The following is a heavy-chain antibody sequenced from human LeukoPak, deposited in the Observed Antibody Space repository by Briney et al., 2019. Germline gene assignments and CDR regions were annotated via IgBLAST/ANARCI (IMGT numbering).Heavy chain of an antibody. V-gene: IGHV4-34*01. CDR3: ARRRYSSGWYPYFDC. D-gene: IGHD6-19*01. CDR1: GGSFSGYY. CDR2: INHSGSN. Sequence: SSETLSLTCTVYGGSFSGYYWRWIRQPPGKGLEWIGEINHSGSNNYNPPRKSRVTIPVKKSKNQSSLKQSSVSAADTAVCYCARRRYSSGWYPYFDCLGQGTLVTVSS. J-gene: IGHJ4*02.